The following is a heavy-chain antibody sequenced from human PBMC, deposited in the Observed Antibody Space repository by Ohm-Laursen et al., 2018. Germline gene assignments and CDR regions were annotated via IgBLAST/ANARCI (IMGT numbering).Heavy chain of an antibody. CDR2: TTSSSSYI. D-gene: IGHD4-17*01. Sequence: SLRLSCSAPGFTFSSHSMNWVRQAPGKGLEWVSSTTSSSSYIYYADSVKGRFTISRDNAKNSLFLQMNSLRAEDTAVYYCARGLSGDYQYYYYGMDVWGQGTTVTVSS. J-gene: IGHJ6*02. CDR3: ARGLSGDYQYYYYGMDV. V-gene: IGHV3-21*01. CDR1: GFTFSSHS.